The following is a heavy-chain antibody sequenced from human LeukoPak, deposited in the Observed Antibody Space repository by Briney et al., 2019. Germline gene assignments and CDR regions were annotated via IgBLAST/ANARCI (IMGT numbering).Heavy chain of an antibody. CDR3: ARGLGGSYYEDAFDI. CDR2: MNPNSDNT. J-gene: IGHJ3*02. Sequence: ASVKVSCKASGYTFTSYDINWVRQATGQGLEWMGWMNPNSDNTGYAQKFQGRVTITRNTSISTAYMELSSLRSEDTAVYYCARGLGGSYYEDAFDIWGQGTMVTVSS. V-gene: IGHV1-8*03. CDR1: GYTFTSYD. D-gene: IGHD1-26*01.